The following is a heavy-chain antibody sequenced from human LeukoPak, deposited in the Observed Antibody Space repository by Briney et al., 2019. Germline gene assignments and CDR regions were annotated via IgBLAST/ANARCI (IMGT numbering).Heavy chain of an antibody. CDR2: ITNSGNSK. D-gene: IGHD6-13*01. CDR3: AKQSAGSAAWYSLHYDF. Sequence: GGSLRLSCAASEFTFSSYSMNWVRQAPGKGLEWVSYITNSGNSKSYADSVKGRFTISRDNSKNTLYLQMNSLRAEDTAVYFCAKQSAGSAAWYSLHYDFWGQGTLVTVSS. CDR1: EFTFSSYS. V-gene: IGHV3-48*04. J-gene: IGHJ4*02.